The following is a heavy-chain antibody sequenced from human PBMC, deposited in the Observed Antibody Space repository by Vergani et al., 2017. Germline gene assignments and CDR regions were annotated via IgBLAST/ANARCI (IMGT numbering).Heavy chain of an antibody. CDR2: ISNSGNTI. V-gene: IGHV3-11*04. D-gene: IGHD3-22*01. J-gene: IGHJ5*02. CDR3: ARINYYGSSGYSLTRWHNWFDP. Sequence: QVQLVESGGGLVKPGGSLRLSCAASGFSFSDHYMTWIRQAPGKGLEWVSYISNSGNTIEYADSVKGRFSISRDNAKSSLCLQMNSLRAEDTALYYCARINYYGSSGYSLTRWHNWFDPWGQGTLITFSS. CDR1: GFSFSDHY.